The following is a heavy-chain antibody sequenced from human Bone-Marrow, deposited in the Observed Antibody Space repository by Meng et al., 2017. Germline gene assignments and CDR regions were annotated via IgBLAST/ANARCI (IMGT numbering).Heavy chain of an antibody. V-gene: IGHV6-1*01. CDR1: GDSVSSNSAA. J-gene: IGHJ4*02. D-gene: IGHD5-12*01. CDR3: ARGGIVATSSLDY. Sequence: QVQLQQSGPGLVKPSQTLALTCAISGDSVSSNSAAWSWIRQSPSRGLEWLGRTYYKSKWYNDYAVSVKSRITINPDTSKNQFSLQLNSVTPEDTAVYYCARGGIVATSSLDYWGQGTLVTVSS. CDR2: TYYKSKWYN.